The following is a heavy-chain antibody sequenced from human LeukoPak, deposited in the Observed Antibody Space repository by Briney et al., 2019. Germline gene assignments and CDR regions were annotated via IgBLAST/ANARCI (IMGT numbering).Heavy chain of an antibody. CDR1: GYTFTSYD. J-gene: IGHJ4*02. CDR3: ARGGILAGTFRIDY. CDR2: MNPNSGNT. Sequence: AXVKVSCKASGYTFTSYDINWVRQAPGQGLEWMGWMNPNSGNTVYAQKFQGRVTITRNTSISTAYMELSSLRSEDTAVYYCARGGILAGTFRIDYWGQGTLVTVSS. V-gene: IGHV1-8*03. D-gene: IGHD6-19*01.